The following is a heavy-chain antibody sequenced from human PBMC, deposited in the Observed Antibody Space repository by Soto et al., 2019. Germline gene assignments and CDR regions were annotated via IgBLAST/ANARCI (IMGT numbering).Heavy chain of an antibody. V-gene: IGHV1-2*04. D-gene: IGHD3-3*01. CDR3: AIAAPDDFWTSYRYYYHCMDV. J-gene: IGHJ6*02. CDR2: INPNSGGT. CDR1: GYTFTGYY. Sequence: ASVKVSCKASGYTFTGYYMHWVRQAPGQGLEWMGWINPNSGGTNYAQKFQGWVTMTRDTSISTAYMELSRLRSDDTAVYYCAIAAPDDFWTSYRYYYHCMDVWGQGTTVAVSS.